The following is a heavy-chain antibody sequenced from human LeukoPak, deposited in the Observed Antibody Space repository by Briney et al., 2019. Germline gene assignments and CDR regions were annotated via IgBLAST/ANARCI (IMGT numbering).Heavy chain of an antibody. CDR3: AKDFASSGYYYDGFDHY. D-gene: IGHD3-22*01. V-gene: IGHV3-23*01. CDR1: GFTFSSYA. J-gene: IGHJ4*02. Sequence: GGSLRLSCAAFGFTFSSYAMSWVRQAPGKGLEWVSAISGSGGSTYYADSVKGRFTISRDNSKNTLYLQMNSLRAEDTAVYYCAKDFASSGYYYDGFDHYWGQGTLVTVSS. CDR2: ISGSGGST.